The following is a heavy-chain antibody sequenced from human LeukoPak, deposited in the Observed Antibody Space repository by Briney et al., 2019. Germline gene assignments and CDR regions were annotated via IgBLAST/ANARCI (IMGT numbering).Heavy chain of an antibody. D-gene: IGHD4-11*01. CDR2: IYSGGST. J-gene: IGHJ4*02. CDR1: GLTGSSNY. Sequence: GGSLRLSCAASGLTGSSNYMSWVRQAPGKGLEWVSVIYSGGSTYYADSVKGRFTISRDNSKNTLYLQMNSLIAEDTAVYYCAVDYSNYEFLDYWGQGTLVSVSS. V-gene: IGHV3-66*02. CDR3: AVDYSNYEFLDY.